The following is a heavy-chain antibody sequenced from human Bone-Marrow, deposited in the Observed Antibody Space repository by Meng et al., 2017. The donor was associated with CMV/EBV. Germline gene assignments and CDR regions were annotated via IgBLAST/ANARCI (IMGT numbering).Heavy chain of an antibody. D-gene: IGHD3-3*01. CDR1: GYTFTGYY. CDR2: INPNSGGT. Sequence: ASVKVSCKASGYTFTGYYMHWVRQAPGQGLEWMGWINPNSGGTNYAQKFQGRVTMTRDTSISTAYMELSRLRSDDTAVYYCARFWSGYYTIDYWGQGTLVTFAS. V-gene: IGHV1-2*02. CDR3: ARFWSGYYTIDY. J-gene: IGHJ4*02.